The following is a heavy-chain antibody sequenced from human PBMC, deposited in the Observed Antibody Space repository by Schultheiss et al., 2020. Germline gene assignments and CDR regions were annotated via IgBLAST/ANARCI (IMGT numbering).Heavy chain of an antibody. Sequence: SCAASGFTFSSYGMHWVRQAPGKGLEWVAVISYDGSNKYYADSVKGRFTISRDNSKNTLYLQMNSLRAEDTAVYYCAREFITMVQVYGMDVWGQGTTVTVSS. D-gene: IGHD3-10*01. CDR2: ISYDGSNK. CDR3: AREFITMVQVYGMDV. J-gene: IGHJ6*02. CDR1: GFTFSSYG. V-gene: IGHV3-30*03.